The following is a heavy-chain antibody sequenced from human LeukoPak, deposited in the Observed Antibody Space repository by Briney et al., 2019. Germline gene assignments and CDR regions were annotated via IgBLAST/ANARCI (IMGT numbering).Heavy chain of an antibody. CDR1: GGSINSGSYY. CDR2: IYYSGST. J-gene: IGHJ3*02. V-gene: IGHV4-61*10. CDR3: AGRNDAFDI. Sequence: PSQTLSLTCTVSGGSINSGSYYWSWIRQPAGKGLEWIGYIYYSGSTNYNPSLKSRVTISVDTSKNQFSLKLSSVTAADTAVYYCAGRNDAFDIWGQGTMVTVSS.